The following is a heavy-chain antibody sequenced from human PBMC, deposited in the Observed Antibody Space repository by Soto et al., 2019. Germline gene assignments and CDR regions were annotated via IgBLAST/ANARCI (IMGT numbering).Heavy chain of an antibody. V-gene: IGHV1-46*01. CDR2: INPSGGST. CDR3: ARERCQVDTANLGYYYGMDV. Sequence: GASVKVSCKASGGTFSSYAISWVRQAPGQGLEWMGIINPSGGSTSYAQKFQGRVTMTRDTSTSTVYMELSSLRSEDTAVYYCARERCQVDTANLGYYYGMDVWGQGTTVTVSS. J-gene: IGHJ6*02. D-gene: IGHD5-18*01. CDR1: GGTFSSYA.